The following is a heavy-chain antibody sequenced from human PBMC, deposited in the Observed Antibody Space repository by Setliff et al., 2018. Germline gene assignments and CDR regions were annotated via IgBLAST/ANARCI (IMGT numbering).Heavy chain of an antibody. Sequence: SETLSLTCTVSGDPMSSRRYYWAWIRQPAGKGLEWIGRLYTSWSTNYNPSLKSRLTISLDTSKSQFSLSLTSVTAEDTAVYYCARMSGFQYIDVWGKGTTVTVSS. CDR1: GDPMSSRRYY. V-gene: IGHV4-61*02. J-gene: IGHJ6*03. D-gene: IGHD3-3*01. CDR2: LYTSWST. CDR3: ARMSGFQYIDV.